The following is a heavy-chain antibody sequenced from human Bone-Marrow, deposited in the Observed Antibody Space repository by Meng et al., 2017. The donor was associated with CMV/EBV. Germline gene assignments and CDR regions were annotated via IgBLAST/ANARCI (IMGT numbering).Heavy chain of an antibody. CDR1: GGSVSSGSYY. V-gene: IGHV4-61*01. J-gene: IGHJ3*02. D-gene: IGHD2-21*01. Sequence: SETLSLTCTVSGGSVSSGSYYWSWIRQPPGKGLEWIGYIYYSGSTNYNPSLKSRITISLDMSKNQFSLNLSSVTAADTAVYYCATYSGGAFDIWGQGTKVTVSS. CDR2: IYYSGST. CDR3: ATYSGGAFDI.